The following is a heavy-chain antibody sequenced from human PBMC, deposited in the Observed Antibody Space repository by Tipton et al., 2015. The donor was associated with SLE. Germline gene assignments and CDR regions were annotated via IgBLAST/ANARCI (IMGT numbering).Heavy chain of an antibody. Sequence: SLRLSCAASGFTVSSNYMSWVRQAPGKGLEWVSVIYSGGSTYYADSVKGRFTISRDNAKNSLYLQMNSLRAEDTALYYCAKWGATTGFDYWGQGTLVTVSS. CDR1: GFTVSSNY. CDR2: IYSGGST. CDR3: AKWGATTGFDY. V-gene: IGHV3-53*05. D-gene: IGHD1-26*01. J-gene: IGHJ4*02.